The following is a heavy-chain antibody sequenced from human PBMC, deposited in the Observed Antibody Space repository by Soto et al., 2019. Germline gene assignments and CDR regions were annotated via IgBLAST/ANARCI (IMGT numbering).Heavy chain of an antibody. D-gene: IGHD2-8*02. CDR2: ISRDGRTT. CDR3: TGEVASGY. CDR1: GFTVSSYG. V-gene: IGHV3-30*03. Sequence: QVQLVESGGGVVQPGRSLRLSCAVSGFTVSSYGMHWVRQAPGKGLEWVAVISRDGRTTFYADSVKGRFTISKDNSSNTLFLEMNSLRDDDMAVYYCTGEVASGYWGQGTLVTVSP. J-gene: IGHJ4*02.